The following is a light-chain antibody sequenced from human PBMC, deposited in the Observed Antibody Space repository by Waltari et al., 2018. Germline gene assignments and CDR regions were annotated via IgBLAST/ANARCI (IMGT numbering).Light chain of an antibody. V-gene: IGLV3-21*02. J-gene: IGLJ2*01. CDR3: QVWDSDSDRHVL. CDR2: DDS. Sequence: SFVLTQPPSVTVAPGQTARSTCGGKNLGGKSVHWYQQKPGQAPALVVYDDSDRPSGIPHRFSGFNSGDAATLIISRVEAGDEADFYCQVWDSDSDRHVLFGGGTKLTVL. CDR1: NLGGKS.